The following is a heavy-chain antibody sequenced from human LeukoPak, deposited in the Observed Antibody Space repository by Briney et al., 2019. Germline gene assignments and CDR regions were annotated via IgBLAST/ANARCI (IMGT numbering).Heavy chain of an antibody. V-gene: IGHV3-48*01. D-gene: IGHD3-10*01. CDR3: ARDGVGWFGYYFDY. J-gene: IGHJ4*02. CDR2: ISSSSSTI. CDR1: GFTVSGNY. Sequence: GGSLRLSCAVSGFTVSGNYMSWVRQAPGKGLEWVSYISSSSSTIYYADSVKGRFTISRDNAKNSLYLQMNSLRAEDTAVYYCARDGVGWFGYYFDYWGQGTLVTVSS.